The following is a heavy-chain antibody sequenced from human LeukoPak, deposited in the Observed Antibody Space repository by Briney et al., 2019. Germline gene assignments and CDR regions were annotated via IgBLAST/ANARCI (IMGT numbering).Heavy chain of an antibody. D-gene: IGHD4-23*01. CDR2: VSTTGAST. CDR3: AKDWTTVVTPKGYYFDS. V-gene: IGHV3-23*01. J-gene: IGHJ4*02. Sequence: GGSLRLSCEASGFTFHTYAMSWVRQAPGKGLEWVSAVSTTGASTYYANSVKGRFTISRDNSKNTLSLQMDSLRVEDTALYYCAKDWTTVVTPKGYYFDSWGEGTLVTVSS. CDR1: GFTFHTYA.